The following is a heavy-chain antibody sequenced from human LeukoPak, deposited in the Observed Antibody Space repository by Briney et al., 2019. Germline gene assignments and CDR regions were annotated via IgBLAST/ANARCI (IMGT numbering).Heavy chain of an antibody. Sequence: GGSLRLSCAASGFTFSSYEMNWVRQAPGKGLEWASYISSSGSTIYYADSVKGRFTISRDNAKNSLYLQMNSLRGEDTAVYYCARDRGVYSRTLEDWGQGTLVTVSS. CDR3: ARDRGVYSRTLED. V-gene: IGHV3-48*03. J-gene: IGHJ4*02. D-gene: IGHD6-13*01. CDR1: GFTFSSYE. CDR2: ISSSGSTI.